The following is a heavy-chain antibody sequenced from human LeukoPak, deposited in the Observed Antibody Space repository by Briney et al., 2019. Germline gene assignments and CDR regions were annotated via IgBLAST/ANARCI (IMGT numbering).Heavy chain of an antibody. V-gene: IGHV3-21*01. Sequence: GGFLRLSCAASGFTFSSYSMNWVRQAPGKGLEWVSSISSSSSYIYYADSVKGRFAISRDNAKNSLYLQMNSLRAEDTAVYYCARDPEGGSYYPDYWGQGTLVTVSS. D-gene: IGHD1-26*01. J-gene: IGHJ4*02. CDR3: ARDPEGGSYYPDY. CDR2: ISSSSSYI. CDR1: GFTFSSYS.